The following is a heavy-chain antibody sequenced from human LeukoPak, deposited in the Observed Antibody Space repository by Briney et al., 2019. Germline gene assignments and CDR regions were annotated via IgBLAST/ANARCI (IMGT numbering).Heavy chain of an antibody. D-gene: IGHD3-22*01. CDR1: GFTFSSYG. Sequence: GGSLRLSCAASGFTFSSYGMHWVRLAPGKGLEWMAFIRYDGSNKYYADSVKGRFTISRDNSKNTLYLQMNSLRAEDTAVYYCAKDSYIYDSSGYNFQHWGQGTLVTVSS. V-gene: IGHV3-30*02. J-gene: IGHJ1*01. CDR2: IRYDGSNK. CDR3: AKDSYIYDSSGYNFQH.